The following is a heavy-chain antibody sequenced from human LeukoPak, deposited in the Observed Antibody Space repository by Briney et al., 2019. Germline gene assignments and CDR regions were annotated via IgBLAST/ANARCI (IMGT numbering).Heavy chain of an antibody. D-gene: IGHD5-24*01. CDR3: ARQMATILDGILDY. CDR1: GLSFINYG. CDR2: ISGSAVIT. V-gene: IGHV3-23*01. Sequence: GGSLRLSCAASGLSFINYGMTWVRQAPGKGLEWVSAISGSAVITFYADSVKGRFTISRDNSKNTLYLQMNSLKTEDTALYYCARQMATILDGILDYWGQGTLVTVSS. J-gene: IGHJ4*02.